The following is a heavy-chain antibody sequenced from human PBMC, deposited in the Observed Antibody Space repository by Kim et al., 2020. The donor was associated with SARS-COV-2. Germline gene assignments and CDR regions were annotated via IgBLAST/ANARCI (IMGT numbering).Heavy chain of an antibody. Sequence: GGSLRLSCAASGFIVSSYYMSWVRQAPGQGLEYVSVIYHDGSTSYADSVKGRFTISRDNSRNILHLQMNSLRAEDTAVYYCARESGGSGSLWGQGSLVTVSS. D-gene: IGHD3-10*01. CDR1: GFIVSSYY. J-gene: IGHJ4*02. CDR3: ARESGGSGSL. V-gene: IGHV3-53*01. CDR2: IYHDGST.